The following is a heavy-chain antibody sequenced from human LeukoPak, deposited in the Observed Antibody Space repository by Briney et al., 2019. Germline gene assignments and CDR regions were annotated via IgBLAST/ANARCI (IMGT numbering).Heavy chain of an antibody. CDR1: GYTFISYG. CDR2: ISAYNDNT. CDR3: ARAGTSGSYYWYFDL. V-gene: IGHV1-18*01. Sequence: ASVKVSCKASGYTFISYGSSWVRQAPGQGREWMGWISAYNDNTNYAQKFQGRVTMTTDTSTSTAYMELRSLRSDDTAVYYCARAGTSGSYYWYFDLWGRGTLVTVSS. J-gene: IGHJ2*01. D-gene: IGHD1-26*01.